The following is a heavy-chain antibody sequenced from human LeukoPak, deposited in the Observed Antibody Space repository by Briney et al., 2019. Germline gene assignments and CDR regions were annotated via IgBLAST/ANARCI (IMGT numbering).Heavy chain of an antibody. CDR3: ARGYYYGSGDLDY. CDR1: GYSISSGYY. Sequence: SETLSLTCAVPGYSISSGYYWGWIRRPPGKGLEWIGIIYHSGSTYYNPSLKSRVTISVDTSKNQFSLKLSSVTAADTAVYYCARGYYYGSGDLDYWGQGTLVTVSS. D-gene: IGHD3-10*01. CDR2: IYHSGST. V-gene: IGHV4-38-2*01. J-gene: IGHJ4*02.